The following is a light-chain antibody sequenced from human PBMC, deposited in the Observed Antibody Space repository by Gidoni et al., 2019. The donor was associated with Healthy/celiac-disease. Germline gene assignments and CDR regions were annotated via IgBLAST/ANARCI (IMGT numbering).Light chain of an antibody. CDR1: QGISSY. V-gene: IGKV1-9*01. J-gene: IGKJ2*01. Sequence: DTQSTQPPSFLSASVGDRVTITCRASQGISSYIAWYQQKPGKAPKLLIYAASTLQSGVPSRFSGSGSGTEFSLTISSLQPEDFATDYCQQLNSYPRTFGQGTKLEIK. CDR2: AAS. CDR3: QQLNSYPRT.